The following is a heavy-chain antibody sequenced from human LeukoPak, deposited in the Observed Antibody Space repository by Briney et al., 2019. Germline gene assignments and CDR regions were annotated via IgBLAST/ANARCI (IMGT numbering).Heavy chain of an antibody. CDR3: ARFSPGGQQLFYFDY. CDR2: MNPNSGDT. D-gene: IGHD6-13*01. J-gene: IGHJ4*02. CDR1: GYTFTSYE. Sequence: ASVKVSCKASGYTFTSYEINWVRQATGQGLEWMGWMNPNSGDTGYAQKFKGRVTMTRNTSISTAYMEMSSLRSEDTAGYYCARFSPGGQQLFYFDYWGQGTLVTVSS. V-gene: IGHV1-8*01.